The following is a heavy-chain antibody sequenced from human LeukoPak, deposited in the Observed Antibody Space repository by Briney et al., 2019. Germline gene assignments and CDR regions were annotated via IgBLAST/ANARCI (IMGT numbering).Heavy chain of an antibody. D-gene: IGHD3-10*01. CDR1: GYTFTSYY. CDR3: ARGTLYYGSGIYPHPGNYYFDY. Sequence: GASVTVSCKASGYTFTSYYMHWVRQAPGQGLEWMGIINPSGGSTSYAQKFQGRVTMTRDTSTTTVYMELSSLRSEDTAVYYCARGTLYYGSGIYPHPGNYYFDYWGQGTLVTVSS. V-gene: IGHV1-46*01. J-gene: IGHJ4*02. CDR2: INPSGGST.